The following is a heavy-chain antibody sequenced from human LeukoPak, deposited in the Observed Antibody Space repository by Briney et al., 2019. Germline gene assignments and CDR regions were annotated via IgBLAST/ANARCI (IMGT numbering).Heavy chain of an antibody. Sequence: PGGSLRLSCAASGFTFSSYSMTWVRQAPGKGLEWVSSISSSSSYIYYADSLKGRFTISRDNAKNSLYLRMNSLRAEDTAVYYCARGINYYWYFDLWGRGTLVTVSS. J-gene: IGHJ2*01. D-gene: IGHD5-24*01. V-gene: IGHV3-21*01. CDR2: ISSSSSYI. CDR3: ARGINYYWYFDL. CDR1: GFTFSSYS.